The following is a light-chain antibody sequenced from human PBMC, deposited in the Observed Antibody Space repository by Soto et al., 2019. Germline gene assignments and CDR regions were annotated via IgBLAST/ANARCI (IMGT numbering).Light chain of an antibody. V-gene: IGLV1-44*01. Sequence: QLVLTQPPSASGTPGQRVTISCFGSSSNIGSNTVNWYQQLPGTAPKLLIYSNNQGPSGVPDRFSGSKSGTSASLAISGLQSEDEADYYCAAWDDSLNGVVFGGGTKLTVL. J-gene: IGLJ2*01. CDR2: SNN. CDR1: SSNIGSNT. CDR3: AAWDDSLNGVV.